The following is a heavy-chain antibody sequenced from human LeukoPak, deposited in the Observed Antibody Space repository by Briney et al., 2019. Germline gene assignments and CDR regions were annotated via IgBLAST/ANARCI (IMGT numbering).Heavy chain of an antibody. CDR2: IDPSDSYT. CDR3: ARVPRGANSMVATSPPFDY. D-gene: IGHD5-12*01. Sequence: GESLKSFCKGAGYNFTSYWINWVRQMAGKGLEWMGRIDPSDSYTNYSPSFQGHVTISAYKSINPSYLQLSSLKASDTAIYYCARVPRGANSMVATSPPFDYWGQGTLVTVSS. V-gene: IGHV5-10-1*01. J-gene: IGHJ4*02. CDR1: GYNFTSYW.